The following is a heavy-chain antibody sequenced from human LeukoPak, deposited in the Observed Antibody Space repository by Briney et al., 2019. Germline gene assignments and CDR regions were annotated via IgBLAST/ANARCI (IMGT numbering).Heavy chain of an antibody. CDR2: MNAGNGNT. D-gene: IGHD6-19*01. V-gene: IGHV1-3*03. J-gene: IGHJ3*02. CDR1: GRTFSSYA. CDR3: ARDSGAVAGFLGAFDI. Sequence: ASVNVSCKASGRTFSSYAISWVRQAPGQRLGWMGWMNAGNGNTKYSQEFEGRVTITRDTSASTAYMELRSLRSGDMAVYYCARDSGAVAGFLGAFDIWGQGTMVTVSS.